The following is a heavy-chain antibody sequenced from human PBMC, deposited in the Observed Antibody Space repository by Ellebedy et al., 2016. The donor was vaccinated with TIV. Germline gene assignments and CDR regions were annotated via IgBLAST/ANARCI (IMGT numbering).Heavy chain of an antibody. V-gene: IGHV3-33*01. Sequence: GESLKIPCAASGFTFSSYGMHWVRQAPGKGLEWVAVIWYDGSNKYYADSVKGRFTISRDNSKNTLYLQMNSLRAEDTAVYYCARSGRVVRVVNRAWYFDLWGRGTLVTVSS. CDR1: GFTFSSYG. CDR3: ARSGRVVRVVNRAWYFDL. J-gene: IGHJ2*01. CDR2: IWYDGSNK. D-gene: IGHD3-10*01.